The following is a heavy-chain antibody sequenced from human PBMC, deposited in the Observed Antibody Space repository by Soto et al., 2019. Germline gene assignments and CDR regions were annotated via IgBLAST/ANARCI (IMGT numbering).Heavy chain of an antibody. CDR1: GFTFNSYA. D-gene: IGHD5-18*01. Sequence: EVHLLESGGGLVKPGGSQRLSCVASGFTFNSYAMSWVRQAPGRGLEWVSGISGSGGNTYYADSVKGRFTISRDNSKDTLYLQMPSLRAEDTALYYCAKGRGGSLYNYGGGPDNWGQGTLLTVSS. CDR2: ISGSGGNT. CDR3: AKGRGGSLYNYGGGPDN. V-gene: IGHV3-23*01. J-gene: IGHJ4*02.